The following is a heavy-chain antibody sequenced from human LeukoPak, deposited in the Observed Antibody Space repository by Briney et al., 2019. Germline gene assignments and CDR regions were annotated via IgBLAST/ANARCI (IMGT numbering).Heavy chain of an antibody. V-gene: IGHV3-33*01. CDR1: GFTFSSSG. J-gene: IGHJ4*02. Sequence: PGRSLRLSCAASGFTFSSSGMHWVRQAPGKGLEWVAVIWYDGSDKYSADSVKGRFTISRDNSKNTLYLQMNSVRAEAMAVYYCASAPYGSGTFLDYWGQGTLVTVSS. CDR3: ASAPYGSGTFLDY. D-gene: IGHD3-10*01. CDR2: IWYDGSDK.